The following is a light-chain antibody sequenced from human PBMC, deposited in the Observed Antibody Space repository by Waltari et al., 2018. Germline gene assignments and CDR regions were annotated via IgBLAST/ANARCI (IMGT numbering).Light chain of an antibody. CDR1: SSKLGVNY. CDR3: AAWDDSLYA. V-gene: IGLV1-47*01. Sequence: QSVLTQPPSPSGTPGRRVTISCSGSSSKLGVNYVYWYQQLPGRAPKRLIYRKNQRPSGVPDRFSGSKSGTAASLAISGLRSEDEADYYCAAWDDSLYALGTGTKVSVL. J-gene: IGLJ1*01. CDR2: RKN.